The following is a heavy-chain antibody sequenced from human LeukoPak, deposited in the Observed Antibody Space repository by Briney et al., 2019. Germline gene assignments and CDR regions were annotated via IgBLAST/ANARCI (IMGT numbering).Heavy chain of an antibody. V-gene: IGHV2-5*01. Sequence: SGPTLVKPPQTLTLTCTFSGFSLGTGGGGVGGIRQPPGKALEGLAVIYWYHDERYSPSLKSRLTINIDTSNNQVVLTMTHMDPVDTATYYCAHSCGGGNSAYFDYWGQGTLVTVSS. J-gene: IGHJ4*02. CDR2: IYWYHDE. D-gene: IGHD4-23*01. CDR3: AHSCGGGNSAYFDY. CDR1: GFSLGTGGGG.